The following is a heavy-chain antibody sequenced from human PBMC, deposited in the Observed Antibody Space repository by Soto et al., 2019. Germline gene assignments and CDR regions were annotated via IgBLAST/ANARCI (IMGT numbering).Heavy chain of an antibody. J-gene: IGHJ4*02. Sequence: LSLTCVVSGGSISSSNWWSWVRQPPGKGLEWIGEIYHTGTTSYDPSLRSRVTISVDKSKNQFSLRLTSVTAADTAIYYCARYYYGSGSYSDYWGPGTLVTVSS. CDR1: GGSISSSNW. V-gene: IGHV4-4*02. CDR3: ARYYYGSGSYSDY. D-gene: IGHD3-10*01. CDR2: IYHTGTT.